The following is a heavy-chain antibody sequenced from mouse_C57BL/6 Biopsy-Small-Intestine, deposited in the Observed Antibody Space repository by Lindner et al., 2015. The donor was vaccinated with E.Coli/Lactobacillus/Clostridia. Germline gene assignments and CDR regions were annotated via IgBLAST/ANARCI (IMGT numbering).Heavy chain of an antibody. CDR2: IWGDGTT. V-gene: IGHV2-3*01. CDR3: AKNGTY. D-gene: IGHD4-1*01. CDR1: GFSLSNSG. J-gene: IGHJ3*01. Sequence: QLQESGPGLVAPSQSLSITCTVSGFSLSNSGVNWIRQPPGKGLEWLGVIWGDGTTKYHSTPMSRLSISKDNSKSQVFLKLNSLQTDDTATYYCAKNGTYWGQGTLVTVSA.